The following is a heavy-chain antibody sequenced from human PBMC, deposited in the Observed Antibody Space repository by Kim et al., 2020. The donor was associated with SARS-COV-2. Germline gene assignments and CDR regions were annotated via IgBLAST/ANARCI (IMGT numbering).Heavy chain of an antibody. CDR1: GDSVSSNSAA. V-gene: IGHV6-1*01. J-gene: IGHJ6*02. Sequence: SQTLSLTCAISGDSVSSNSAAWNWIRQSPSRGLEWLGRTYYRSKWYNDYAVSVKSRITINPDTSKNQFSLQLNSVTPEDTAVYYCARLITPGMSAIRAHYYYCYGMDVWGRGTTVTVSS. D-gene: IGHD3-10*01. CDR3: ARLITPGMSAIRAHYYYCYGMDV. CDR2: TYYRSKWYN.